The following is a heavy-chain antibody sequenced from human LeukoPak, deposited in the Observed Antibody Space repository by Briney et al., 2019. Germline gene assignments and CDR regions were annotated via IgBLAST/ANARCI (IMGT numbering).Heavy chain of an antibody. CDR3: TRDRSGQD. Sequence: GGALRLSCAASGFTFSSYWMSWVRQAPGKGLQWVANIKQDGSEKYYVDSVKGRFTISRDKAKNSPYLQMNSLRAEDTAVYYCTRDRSGQDWGQGTLVTVS. J-gene: IGHJ4*02. V-gene: IGHV3-7*05. CDR2: IKQDGSEK. D-gene: IGHD1-1*01. CDR1: GFTFSSYW.